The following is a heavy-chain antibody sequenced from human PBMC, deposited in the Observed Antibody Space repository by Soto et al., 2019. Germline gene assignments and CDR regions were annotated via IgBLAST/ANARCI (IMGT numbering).Heavy chain of an antibody. D-gene: IGHD2-8*01. J-gene: IGHJ5*02. CDR1: GGTFSSYA. CDR3: ARGEGYCTNGVCHANWFDP. V-gene: IGHV1-69*13. CDR2: IIPIFGTA. Sequence: SVKVSCKASGGTFSSYAISWVRQAPGQGLEWMGGIIPIFGTANYAQKFQGRVTITADESTSTAYMELSSLRSEDTAVYYCARGEGYCTNGVCHANWFDPWGQGTLVTVSS.